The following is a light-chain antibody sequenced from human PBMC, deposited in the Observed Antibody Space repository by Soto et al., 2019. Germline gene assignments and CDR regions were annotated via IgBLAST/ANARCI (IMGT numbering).Light chain of an antibody. CDR1: SSDVGGYNY. CDR2: DVS. V-gene: IGLV2-14*01. J-gene: IGLJ1*01. Sequence: QSALTQPASVSGSPGQSITISCTGTSSDVGGYNYVSWYQQHPGKAPKLMIYDVSNRPSGVSNRFSGSKSGNTASLTISGPKVKEEPVFYCSSNKTASTYVFGPGTKLTFL. CDR3: SSNKTASTYV.